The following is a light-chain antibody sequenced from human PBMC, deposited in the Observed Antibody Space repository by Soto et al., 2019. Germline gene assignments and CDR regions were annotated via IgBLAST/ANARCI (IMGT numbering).Light chain of an antibody. V-gene: IGLV1-51*02. CDR2: DNN. J-gene: IGLJ1*01. Sequence: QSVLTQPPSVSAAPGQKVTISCSGSSSNIRNYYVSWYHQHQGTAPNLLIYDNNKRPPGIPDRLFGSKNGTKATLATTGLQPGDEGDYSCGTWYSRLNVYVFGGGTKLTVL. CDR1: SSNIRNYY. CDR3: GTWYSRLNVYV.